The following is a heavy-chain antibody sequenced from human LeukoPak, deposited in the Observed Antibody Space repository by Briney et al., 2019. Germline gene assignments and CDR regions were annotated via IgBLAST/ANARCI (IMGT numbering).Heavy chain of an antibody. D-gene: IGHD5-12*01. V-gene: IGHV5-51*01. Sequence: GESLKISCKGSGYSFTNYWIGWVRQMPGKGLEWMGIIYPGDSDTRYSPSFQGQVTISADKSISTAYLQWSSLMASGTAMYYCARQDRSGYDFLIDYWGQGTLVTVSS. CDR3: ARQDRSGYDFLIDY. CDR2: IYPGDSDT. J-gene: IGHJ4*02. CDR1: GYSFTNYW.